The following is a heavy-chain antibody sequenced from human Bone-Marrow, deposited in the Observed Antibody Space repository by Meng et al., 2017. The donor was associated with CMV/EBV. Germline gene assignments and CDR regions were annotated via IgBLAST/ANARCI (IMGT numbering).Heavy chain of an antibody. CDR1: GGTFSSYT. V-gene: IGHV1-69*04. Sequence: SVKVSCKASGGTFSSYTISWVRQAPGQGLEWMGRIIPILGIANYAQKFQGRVTITADKSTSTAYMELSSLRSEDTAVYYCAREYIVVVPAAISRRSNWFDPWGQGTLVTVSS. CDR2: IIPILGIA. CDR3: AREYIVVVPAAISRRSNWFDP. D-gene: IGHD2-2*01. J-gene: IGHJ5*02.